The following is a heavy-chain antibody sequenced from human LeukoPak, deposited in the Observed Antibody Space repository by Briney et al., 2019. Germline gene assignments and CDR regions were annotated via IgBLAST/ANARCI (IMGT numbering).Heavy chain of an antibody. CDR3: AKVPPILTVAFDI. Sequence: GGSLRLSCAASGFTFSSYGMHWVRQAAGKGVEWVSVIYSGGSTYYADSVKGRITISRHSSNNTLYLQMNSLRAEDTAVYYCAKVPPILTVAFDIWGQGTMVTVSS. V-gene: IGHV3-66*01. CDR1: GFTFSSYG. D-gene: IGHD2-15*01. CDR2: IYSGGST. J-gene: IGHJ3*02.